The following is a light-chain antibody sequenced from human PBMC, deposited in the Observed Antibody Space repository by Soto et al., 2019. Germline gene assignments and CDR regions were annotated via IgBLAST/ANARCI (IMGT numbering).Light chain of an antibody. CDR3: MQALQTPRT. CDR2: LGS. Sequence: DIVMTQSPLSLPVTPGEPASISCRSSQSLLHSNGYNYLDWYLQKPGQSPQLLIYLGSNRASGVPDRFSGSGSGTDFTLKSSRVEAEDGGVYYCMQALQTPRTFGQGTKLEIK. J-gene: IGKJ2*01. CDR1: QSLLHSNGYNY. V-gene: IGKV2-28*01.